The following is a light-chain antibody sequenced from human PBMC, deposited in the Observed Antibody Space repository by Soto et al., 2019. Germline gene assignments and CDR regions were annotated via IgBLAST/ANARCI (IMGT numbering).Light chain of an antibody. CDR2: AAS. CDR1: QGISSW. Sequence: DIQMTQSPSSVSASVGDRVTITCRASQGISSWVAWYQQKPGKAPNHLIYAASRLQSGVPSRFSGSGSGTEFTLAISSLQPEDFASYYCQQADTFPLTFGGGTKVEIK. J-gene: IGKJ4*01. V-gene: IGKV1-12*01. CDR3: QQADTFPLT.